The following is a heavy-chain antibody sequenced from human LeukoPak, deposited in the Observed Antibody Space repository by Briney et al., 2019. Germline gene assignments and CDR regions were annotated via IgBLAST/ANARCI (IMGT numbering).Heavy chain of an antibody. CDR2: ISSSSSTI. CDR1: GFTFSSYS. Sequence: GGSLRLSCAASGFTFSSYSMNWVRQAPGKGLEWVSYISSSSSTIYYADSVKGRFTISRDNAKNSLYLQMNSLRAEDTAVYYCARDLTMGASIAAAGPLDYWGQGTLVTVSS. J-gene: IGHJ4*02. D-gene: IGHD6-13*01. V-gene: IGHV3-48*01. CDR3: ARDLTMGASIAAAGPLDY.